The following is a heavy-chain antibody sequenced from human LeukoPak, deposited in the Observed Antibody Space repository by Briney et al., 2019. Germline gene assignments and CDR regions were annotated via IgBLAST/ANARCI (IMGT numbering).Heavy chain of an antibody. D-gene: IGHD2-15*01. J-gene: IGHJ4*02. CDR1: GFTLSTYG. CDR2: IRYDGSDK. CDR3: AKDLDCSGGTCHKAFDC. Sequence: GGSLRLSCVASGFTLSTYGKHWVRQAPGKALEWVAFIRYDGSDKFYGDSVKGRFTTSRDNSKNTLYLQMSRLRVEDTAVYYCAKDLDCSGGTCHKAFDCWGQGTLVTVSS. V-gene: IGHV3-30*02.